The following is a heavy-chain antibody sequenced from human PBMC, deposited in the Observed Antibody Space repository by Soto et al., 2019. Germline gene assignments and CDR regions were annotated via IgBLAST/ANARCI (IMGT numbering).Heavy chain of an antibody. CDR3: ARHHVRGRTIAGAAEF. J-gene: IGHJ4*02. V-gene: IGHV4-34*01. CDR1: GKSLSGYY. CDR2: INHSGNT. Sequence: SETLSLTCAVYGKSLSGYYWSWIRQPPGKALEWIGEINHSGNTNYNPSLKSRVTISVNTSKNQLFLNLSSVTAADTAMYYCARHHVRGRTIAGAAEFWGQGTLVTVSS. D-gene: IGHD1-26*01.